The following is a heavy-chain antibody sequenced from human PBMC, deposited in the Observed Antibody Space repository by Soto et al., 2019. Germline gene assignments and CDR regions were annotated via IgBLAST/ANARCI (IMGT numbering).Heavy chain of an antibody. CDR1: GYTFTSYY. Sequence: ASVKVSCTASGYTFTSYYMHWVRQAPGQGLEWMGIINPSGGSTSYAQKFQGRVTMTRDTSTSTAYMELRSLRSDDTAIYYCTREGSAPYYYYGMDAWGQGTTVTVS. J-gene: IGHJ6*02. CDR2: INPSGGST. D-gene: IGHD3-10*01. CDR3: TREGSAPYYYYGMDA. V-gene: IGHV1-46*01.